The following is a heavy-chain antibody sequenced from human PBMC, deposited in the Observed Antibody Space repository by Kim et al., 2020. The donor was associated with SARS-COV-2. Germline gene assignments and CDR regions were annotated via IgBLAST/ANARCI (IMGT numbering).Heavy chain of an antibody. V-gene: IGHV1-69*13. D-gene: IGHD3-22*01. J-gene: IGHJ4*02. CDR1: GGTFSSYA. Sequence: SVKVSCKASGGTFSSYAISWVRQAPGQGLEWMGGIIPIFGTANYAQKFQGRVTITADESTSTAYMELSSLRSEDTAVYYCASDDYYDSSGPGVYFDYWGQGTLVTVSS. CDR2: IIPIFGTA. CDR3: ASDDYYDSSGPGVYFDY.